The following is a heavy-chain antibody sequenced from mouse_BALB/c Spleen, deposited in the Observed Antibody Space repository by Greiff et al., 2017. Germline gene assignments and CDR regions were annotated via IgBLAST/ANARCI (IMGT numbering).Heavy chain of an antibody. D-gene: IGHD2-4*01. CDR2: INPSSGYT. J-gene: IGHJ4*01. V-gene: IGHV1-4*02. CDR3: ARNDYDEAYYAMDY. CDR1: GYTFTSYT. Sequence: QVQLQQSGAELAKPGASVKMSCKASGYTFTSYTMHWVKQRPGQGLEWIGYINPSSGYTEYNQKFKDKTTLTADKSSSTAYMQLSSLTSEDSAVYYCARNDYDEAYYAMDYWGQGTSVTVSS.